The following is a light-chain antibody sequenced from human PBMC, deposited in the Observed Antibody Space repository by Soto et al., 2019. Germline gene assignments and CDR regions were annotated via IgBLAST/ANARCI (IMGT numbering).Light chain of an antibody. J-gene: IGLJ3*02. CDR2: DVT. Sequence: QSVLTQPASVSGSPGQSITISCTGTSSDVGGYNYVSWYPQHPGNAPKLMISDVTNRPSGVSNRFSGSKSGNTASLTISGLHAEDEADYYCSSYTSSSTPLVLGGGTKLTVL. V-gene: IGLV2-14*01. CDR1: SSDVGGYNY. CDR3: SSYTSSSTPLV.